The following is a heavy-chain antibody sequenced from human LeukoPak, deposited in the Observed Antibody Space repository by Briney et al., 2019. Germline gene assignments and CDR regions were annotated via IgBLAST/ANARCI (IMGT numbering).Heavy chain of an antibody. Sequence: PGGSLRLSCAASGFTVSSNYMSWVRQAPGKGLEWVSVIYSGGSTYYADSVKGRFTISRDKSKNTLYLQMNSLRAEDTAVYYCARAYYDSSGTGYPFDYWGQGTLVTVSS. CDR3: ARAYYDSSGTGYPFDY. J-gene: IGHJ4*02. CDR2: IYSGGST. V-gene: IGHV3-66*02. CDR1: GFTVSSNY. D-gene: IGHD3-22*01.